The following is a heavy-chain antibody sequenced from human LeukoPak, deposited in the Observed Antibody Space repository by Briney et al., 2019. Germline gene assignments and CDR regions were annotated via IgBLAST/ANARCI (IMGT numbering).Heavy chain of an antibody. J-gene: IGHJ5*02. CDR3: ARNYYGSGSYYERFDP. CDR2: ISSSATTV. CDR1: GFTFSSYE. Sequence: GGSLRLSCAASGFTFSSYEMNWVRQAPGKGLEWVSFISSSATTVYYADSVKGRFSISRDNAKNSLYLQMNSLRAEDTAVYYCARNYYGSGSYYERFDPWGQGTLVTVSS. D-gene: IGHD3-10*01. V-gene: IGHV3-48*03.